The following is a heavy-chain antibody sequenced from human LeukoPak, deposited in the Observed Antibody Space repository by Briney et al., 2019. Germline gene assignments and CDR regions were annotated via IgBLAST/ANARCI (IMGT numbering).Heavy chain of an antibody. Sequence: GGSLRLSCSASGFTFSSYAMHWVRQAPGKGLEYVSAISSNGGSTYYADSVKGRFTISRDNSKNTLYLQMSSLRAEDTAVYYCVKDLWWCSGGSCYSAQFDYWGQGTLVTVSS. CDR2: ISSNGGST. D-gene: IGHD2-15*01. J-gene: IGHJ4*02. V-gene: IGHV3-64D*06. CDR3: VKDLWWCSGGSCYSAQFDY. CDR1: GFTFSSYA.